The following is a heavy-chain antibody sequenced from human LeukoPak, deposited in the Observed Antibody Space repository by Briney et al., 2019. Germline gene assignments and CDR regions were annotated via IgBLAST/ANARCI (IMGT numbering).Heavy chain of an antibody. Sequence: SETLSLTCAVSGGSISSGGYSWSWIRQPPGKGLEWIGYIYHSGSTYYNPSLKSRVTISVDRSKNQSSLKLSSVTAADTAVYYCAREAAAHFDYWGQGTLVTVSS. CDR2: IYHSGST. D-gene: IGHD6-13*01. CDR3: AREAAAHFDY. CDR1: GGSISSGGYS. J-gene: IGHJ4*02. V-gene: IGHV4-30-2*01.